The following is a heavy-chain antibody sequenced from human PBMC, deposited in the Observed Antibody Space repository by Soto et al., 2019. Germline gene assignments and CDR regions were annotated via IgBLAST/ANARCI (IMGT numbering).Heavy chain of an antibody. CDR3: ARDIAALYYFDY. V-gene: IGHV1-2*02. CDR1: GYTFTGYY. CDR2: INPNSGGT. D-gene: IGHD6-6*01. Sequence: ASVKVSCKASGYTFTGYYMHWVRQAPGQGLEWMGWINPNSGGTNYAQKFQGSVTMTRDTSISTAYMELSRLRSDDTAVYYCARDIAALYYFDYWGQGTLVTVSS. J-gene: IGHJ4*02.